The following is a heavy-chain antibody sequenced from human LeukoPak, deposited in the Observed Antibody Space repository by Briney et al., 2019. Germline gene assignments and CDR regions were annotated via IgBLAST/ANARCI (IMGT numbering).Heavy chain of an antibody. J-gene: IGHJ1*01. D-gene: IGHD3-22*01. V-gene: IGHV1-8*01. CDR1: GYTFTSYD. Sequence: ASVKVSCRASGYTFTSYDISWVRQAAGQGLEWMGWMNPNSGNTGYAQKFKGRVTMTGNTSINTAYMELSSLRSEDTAVYYCARGLRDSSGREYFQHWGQGTLVTVSS. CDR3: ARGLRDSSGREYFQH. CDR2: MNPNSGNT.